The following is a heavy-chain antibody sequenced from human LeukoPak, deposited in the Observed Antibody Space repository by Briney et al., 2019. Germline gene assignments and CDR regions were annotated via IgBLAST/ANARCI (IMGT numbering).Heavy chain of an antibody. J-gene: IGHJ6*02. Sequence: GGSLRLSCTTSGFAFADYGISWFRQAPGKGLEWVSFIRSKAYAGTTEYAASVKGTFGISRDDSKSIAYLQMNSLKTEDTAMYYCARFYDILTGYSYYYGMDVWGQGTTVTVSS. CDR3: ARFYDILTGYSYYYGMDV. D-gene: IGHD3-9*01. V-gene: IGHV3-49*03. CDR1: GFAFADYG. CDR2: IRSKAYAGTT.